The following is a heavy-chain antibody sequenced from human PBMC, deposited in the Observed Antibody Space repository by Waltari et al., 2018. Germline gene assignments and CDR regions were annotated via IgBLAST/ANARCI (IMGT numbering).Heavy chain of an antibody. D-gene: IGHD3-9*01. Sequence: EVQLVESGGGLVKPGGSLRLSCAASGFTFKTYSMNWVRQAPGKGLDGVASISDTSTYRDDAVSLRGRFTTSIDNAKNALYLQLNSLRAEDTAVYYCVRGGTGMQRVESLDYWGQGILVTVSS. J-gene: IGHJ4*02. CDR1: GFTFKTYS. CDR3: VRGGTGMQRVESLDY. V-gene: IGHV3-21*01. CDR2: ISDTSTYR.